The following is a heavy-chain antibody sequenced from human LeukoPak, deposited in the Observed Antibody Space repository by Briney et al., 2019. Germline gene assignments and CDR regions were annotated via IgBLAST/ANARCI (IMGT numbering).Heavy chain of an antibody. D-gene: IGHD3-3*01. J-gene: IGHJ5*02. Sequence: ASVKVSCKASGGTFSSYAISWVRQAPGQGLEWMGWISAYNGNTNYAQKLQGRVTMTTDTSTSTAYMELRSLRSDDTAVYYCARVGGLYYDFWSGYYSNGFDPWGQGPWSPSPQ. CDR2: ISAYNGNT. V-gene: IGHV1-18*01. CDR3: ARVGGLYYDFWSGYYSNGFDP. CDR1: GGTFSSYA.